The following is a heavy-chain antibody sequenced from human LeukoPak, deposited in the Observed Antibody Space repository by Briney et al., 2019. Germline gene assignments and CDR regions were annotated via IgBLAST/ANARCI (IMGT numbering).Heavy chain of an antibody. Sequence: GGSLRLSCAASGFTFSSYGMHWVRQAPGKGLEWVAVISYDGSNKYYADSVKGRFTISRDNAKNSLYLQMNSLRAEDTAVYYCARSATEDTAMVVDYWGQGTLVTVSS. CDR1: GFTFSSYG. V-gene: IGHV3-30*03. CDR2: ISYDGSNK. D-gene: IGHD5-18*01. CDR3: ARSATEDTAMVVDY. J-gene: IGHJ4*02.